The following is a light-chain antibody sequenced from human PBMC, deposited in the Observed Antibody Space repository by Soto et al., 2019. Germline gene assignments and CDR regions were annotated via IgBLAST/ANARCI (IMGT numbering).Light chain of an antibody. CDR1: SSDVGSYNP. V-gene: IGLV2-23*01. J-gene: IGLJ1*01. CDR2: EGN. Sequence: QSVLTQPASVSGSPGQSITISCTGTSSDVGSYNPVSWYQQHPGKAPKLMIYEGNKRPSGVSNRFSGSKYGNTASLTISGLQAEDEADYYCCSYAGSTTCIVATGTKV. CDR3: CSYAGSTTCI.